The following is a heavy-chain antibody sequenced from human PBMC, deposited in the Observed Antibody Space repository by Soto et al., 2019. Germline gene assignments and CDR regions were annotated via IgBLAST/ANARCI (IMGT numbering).Heavy chain of an antibody. CDR2: IYPHDSDT. V-gene: IGHV5-51*01. J-gene: IGHJ5*02. D-gene: IGHD3-10*01. CDR1: GYSFISYW. Sequence: PGESLKISCKGSGYSFISYWIGWVRQMPWRGLEWMGIIYPHDSDTRYSPSFQGQVTISADKSISTAYLQWSSLKASDSAMYYCARLYGSGQWNWSDPWGQGTLVTVSS. CDR3: ARLYGSGQWNWSDP.